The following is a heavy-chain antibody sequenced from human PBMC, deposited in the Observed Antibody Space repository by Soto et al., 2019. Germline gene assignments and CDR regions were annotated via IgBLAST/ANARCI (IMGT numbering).Heavy chain of an antibody. D-gene: IGHD3-22*01. CDR1: GFTFSDYY. CDR3: ARELYYYDSSGYYSDY. CDR2: ISSSSSYT. J-gene: IGHJ4*02. Sequence: GGSLRLSCAASGFTFSDYYMSWIRQAPGKGLEWVSYISSSSSYTNYADSVKGRFTISRDNAKNSLYLQMNSLRAEDTAVYYCARELYYYDSSGYYSDYWGQGTLVTVS. V-gene: IGHV3-11*06.